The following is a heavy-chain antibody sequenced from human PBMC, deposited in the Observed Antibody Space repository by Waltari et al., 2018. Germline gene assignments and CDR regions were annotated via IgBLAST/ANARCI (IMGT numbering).Heavy chain of an antibody. CDR2: INPNRDDT. Sequence: QVQLMQSGPEVKKPGASVKVSCKPPGYPFTSYFLQWVRQAPGQVTEWIGTINPNRDDTDYAQKFQGRVTITTDTSINTAYLEVRRLTSDDTGVYYCTRSRSWYSDNWGQGTLVTVSS. CDR3: TRSRSWYSDN. V-gene: IGHV1-2*02. CDR1: GYPFTSYF. D-gene: IGHD6-13*01. J-gene: IGHJ4*02.